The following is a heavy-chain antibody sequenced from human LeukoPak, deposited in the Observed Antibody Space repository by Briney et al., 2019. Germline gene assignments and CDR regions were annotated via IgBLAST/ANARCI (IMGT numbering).Heavy chain of an antibody. D-gene: IGHD3-16*01. Sequence: ASVNVSCKVSGYTLTELSMHWVRQAPGKGLEWMGGFDPEDGETIYAQKFQGRVTMTEDTSTDTAYMELSSLRSEDTAVYYCATDQAGFKFGYYYYGMDVWGQGTTVTVSS. CDR2: FDPEDGET. V-gene: IGHV1-24*01. CDR3: ATDQAGFKFGYYYYGMDV. J-gene: IGHJ6*02. CDR1: GYTLTELS.